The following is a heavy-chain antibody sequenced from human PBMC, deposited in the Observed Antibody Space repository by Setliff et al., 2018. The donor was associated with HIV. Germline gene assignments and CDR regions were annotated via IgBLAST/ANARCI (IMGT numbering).Heavy chain of an antibody. CDR1: GYSFTSYG. D-gene: IGHD3-3*01. Sequence: ASVKVSCKASGYSFTSYGVSWVRQAPGQGLEWMGWISAYNVNTNYAQKLQGRVTMTTDTSTSTAYMELRSLRSEDTAVYYCARIFGDQGYYYGMDVWGQGTTVTVSS. CDR3: ARIFGDQGYYYGMDV. V-gene: IGHV1-18*01. J-gene: IGHJ6*02. CDR2: ISAYNVNT.